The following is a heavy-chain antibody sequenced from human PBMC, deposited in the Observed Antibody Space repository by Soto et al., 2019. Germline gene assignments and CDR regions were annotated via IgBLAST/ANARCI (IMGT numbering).Heavy chain of an antibody. CDR1: GFTFNSYW. D-gene: IGHD3-3*01. CDR3: ARDLDLRDFWSGHFGGVWFDP. J-gene: IGHJ5*02. Sequence: GGSLRLSCAASGFTFNSYWMSWVRQAPGKGLEWVANIKQDGSEKYYVDSVKGRFTISRDNAKNSLYLQMNSLRAEDTAVYYCARDLDLRDFWSGHFGGVWFDPWGQGTLVTVS. CDR2: IKQDGSEK. V-gene: IGHV3-7*01.